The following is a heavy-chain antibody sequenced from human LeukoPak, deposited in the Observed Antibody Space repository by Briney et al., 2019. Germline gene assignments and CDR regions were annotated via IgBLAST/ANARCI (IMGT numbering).Heavy chain of an antibody. J-gene: IGHJ6*03. Sequence: ASVKVSCKASGYTFTGYYMHWVRQAPGQGLAWMGWINPNSGGTNYAQKFQGRVTMTRDTSNSTAYMELSRLRSDDTAVYYCARGDTAMVEYYYYYYYMDVWGKGTTVTVSS. CDR1: GYTFTGYY. CDR3: ARGDTAMVEYYYYYYYMDV. CDR2: INPNSGGT. V-gene: IGHV1-2*02. D-gene: IGHD5-18*01.